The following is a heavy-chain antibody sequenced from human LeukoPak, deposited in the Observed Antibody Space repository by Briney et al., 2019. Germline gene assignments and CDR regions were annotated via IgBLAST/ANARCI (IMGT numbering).Heavy chain of an antibody. CDR2: IIPIFGAA. D-gene: IGHD2-15*01. CDR3: ARRYCSGGSCYSGGFDY. V-gene: IGHV1-69*05. Sequence: SVKVSCKASGGTFSSYAISWVRQAPGQGLEWMGGIIPIFGAANYAQKFQGRVTITTDESTSTAYMELSRLRSEDTAVYYCARRYCSGGSCYSGGFDYWGQGTLVTVSS. J-gene: IGHJ4*02. CDR1: GGTFSSYA.